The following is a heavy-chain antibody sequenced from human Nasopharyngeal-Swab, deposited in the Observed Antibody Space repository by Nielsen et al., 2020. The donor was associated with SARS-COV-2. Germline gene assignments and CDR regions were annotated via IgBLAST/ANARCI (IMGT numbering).Heavy chain of an antibody. CDR3: ARGYYYDSSGYYCGYYYYYGMDV. CDR2: ISSSGSTI. D-gene: IGHD3-22*01. CDR1: GFTFSDYY. J-gene: IGHJ6*02. Sequence: GESLKISCAASGFTFSDYYMSWIRQAPGKGLEWVSYISSSGSTIYYADSVKGRFTISRDNAKNSLYLQMNSLRAEDTAVYYCARGYYYDSSGYYCGYYYYYGMDVWGQGTTVTVS. V-gene: IGHV3-11*01.